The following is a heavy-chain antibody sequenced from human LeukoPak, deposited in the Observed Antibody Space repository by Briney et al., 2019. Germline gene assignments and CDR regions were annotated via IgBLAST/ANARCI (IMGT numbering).Heavy chain of an antibody. Sequence: SETLPLTCTVSGGSISSYYWSWIRQPPGKGLEWIGYIYYSGSTNYNPSLKSRVTISVDKSKNQFSLKLSSVTAADTAVYYCARATRSWFDPWGQGTLVTVSS. D-gene: IGHD4-17*01. CDR3: ARATRSWFDP. CDR1: GGSISSYY. CDR2: IYYSGST. V-gene: IGHV4-59*01. J-gene: IGHJ5*02.